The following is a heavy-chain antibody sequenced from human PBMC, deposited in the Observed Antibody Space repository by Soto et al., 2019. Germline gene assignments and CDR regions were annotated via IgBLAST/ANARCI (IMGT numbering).Heavy chain of an antibody. V-gene: IGHV4-4*02. CDR1: GGSISSSNW. Sequence: QVQLQESGPGLVKSSGTLSLTCAVSGGSISSSNWWSWVRQPPGKVLEWIGEIYHSGNTNYNPSQKNRATMAVDKSRNQFSLKLCSVTAADTAVYYGARRGGEGRVDYSGQGTLVTVSS. CDR3: ARRGGEGRVDY. D-gene: IGHD3-16*01. CDR2: IYHSGNT. J-gene: IGHJ4*02.